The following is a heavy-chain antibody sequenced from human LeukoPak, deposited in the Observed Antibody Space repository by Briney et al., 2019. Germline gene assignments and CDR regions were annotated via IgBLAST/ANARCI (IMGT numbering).Heavy chain of an antibody. CDR1: GYTFTSYY. V-gene: IGHV1-46*01. D-gene: IGHD6-19*01. J-gene: IGHJ4*02. CDR3: AADSAVAGTFDY. Sequence: GASEKVSCKASGYTFTSYYMHWVRQAPGQGLEWMGIINPSGGSTSYAQKFQGRVTMTRDTSTSTVYMELSSLRSEDTAVYYCAADSAVAGTFDYWGQGTLVTVSS. CDR2: INPSGGST.